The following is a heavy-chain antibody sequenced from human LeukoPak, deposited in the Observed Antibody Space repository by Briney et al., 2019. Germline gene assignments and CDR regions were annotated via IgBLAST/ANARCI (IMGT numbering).Heavy chain of an antibody. J-gene: IGHJ6*03. CDR1: GGSFSGYY. CDR3: ARVSDYGSGSYYYYYYMDV. CDR2: IYTSGST. V-gene: IGHV4-59*10. Sequence: SETLSLTCAVYGGSFSGYYWSWIRQPPGKGLEWIGRIYTSGSTNYNPSLKSRVTISVDTSKNQFSLKLSSVTAADTAVYYCARVSDYGSGSYYYYYYMDVWGKGTTVTVSS. D-gene: IGHD3-10*01.